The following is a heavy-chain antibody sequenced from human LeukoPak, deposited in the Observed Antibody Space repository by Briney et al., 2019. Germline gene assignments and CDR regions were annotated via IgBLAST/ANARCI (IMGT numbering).Heavy chain of an antibody. V-gene: IGHV3-15*01. CDR2: IKSKTDGGTT. Sequence: GGSLRLSCAASGFTFSNAWMSWVRQAPGKGLEWVGRIKSKTDGGTTDYAAPVKGRFTISRDDSKNTLYLQMNSLKTEDTAVYYCTTGSIGDYGDKGWDYWGQGTLVTVSS. CDR3: TTGSIGDYGDKGWDY. J-gene: IGHJ4*02. D-gene: IGHD4-17*01. CDR1: GFTFSNAW.